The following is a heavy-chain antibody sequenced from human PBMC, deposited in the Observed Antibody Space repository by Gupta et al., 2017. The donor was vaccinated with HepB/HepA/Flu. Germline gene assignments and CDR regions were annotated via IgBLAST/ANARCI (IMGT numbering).Heavy chain of an antibody. CDR3: VRSEGHFDY. CDR2: TYYRSKWSI. V-gene: IGHV6-1*01. CDR1: GDSVSSKSGA. Sequence: QLQQSGPGLVKPSQTLSLTCAISGDSVSSKSGAWNWIRQSPVRGLEWLGRTYYRSKWSIHYAASVKSRITISPDTSKNQFSLQLNSVTPEDTAMYCCVRSEGHFDYWGQGNLVTVSS. J-gene: IGHJ4*02.